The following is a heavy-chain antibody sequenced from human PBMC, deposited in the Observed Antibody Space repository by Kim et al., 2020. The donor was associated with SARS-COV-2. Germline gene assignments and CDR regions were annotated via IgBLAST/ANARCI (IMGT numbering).Heavy chain of an antibody. J-gene: IGHJ6*02. CDR3: ARDCWYGRYCRYYGMDV. Sequence: SVKVSCKASGGTFSSYAISWVRQAPGQGLEWMGGIIPIFGTANYAQKFQGRVTITADESTSTAYMELSSLRSEDTAVYYCARDCWYGRYCRYYGMDVWGQGTTVTVSS. CDR2: IIPIFGTA. V-gene: IGHV1-69*13. CDR1: GGTFSSYA. D-gene: IGHD2-15*01.